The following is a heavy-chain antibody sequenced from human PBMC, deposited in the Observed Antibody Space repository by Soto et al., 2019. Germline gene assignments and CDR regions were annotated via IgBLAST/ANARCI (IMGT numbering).Heavy chain of an antibody. J-gene: IGHJ3*02. CDR3: ARDGAYCSGGSCLYAFDI. D-gene: IGHD2-15*01. V-gene: IGHV3-21*01. CDR1: GFTFSSYS. Sequence: EVQLVESGGGLVKPGGSLRLSCAASGFTFSSYSMNWVRQAPGKGLEWVSSISSSSSYIYYADSVKGPLTIARDNAKNSLYLQMNSLRAEDPAVYYCARDGAYCSGGSCLYAFDIWGQGTMVTVSS. CDR2: ISSSSSYI.